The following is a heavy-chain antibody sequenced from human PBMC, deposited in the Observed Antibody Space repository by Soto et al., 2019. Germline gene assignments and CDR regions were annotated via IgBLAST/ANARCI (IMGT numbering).Heavy chain of an antibody. J-gene: IGHJ6*02. CDR1: GFTFSSCT. Sequence: EVHLVESGGGLVKPGGSLRLSCAVSGFTFSSCTMNWVRQAPGKGLEWVSSISPSTSHIYYADSVKGRFTISRDNAKNSLFLQMTSLRAEDTAVYYCSGCSGGACHQNYSMDVWGQGTTVTVSS. V-gene: IGHV3-21*01. CDR3: SGCSGGACHQNYSMDV. CDR2: ISPSTSHI. D-gene: IGHD2-15*01.